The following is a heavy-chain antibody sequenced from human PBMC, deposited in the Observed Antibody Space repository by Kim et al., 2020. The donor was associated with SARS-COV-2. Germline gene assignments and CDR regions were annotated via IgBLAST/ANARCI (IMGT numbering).Heavy chain of an antibody. Sequence: SGSTNDNPSLKSRVTISVDTSKNQFSLKLSSVTAADTAVYYCARGGLVGQWGQGTLVTVSS. V-gene: IGHV4-59*09. CDR3: ARGGLVGQ. D-gene: IGHD1-26*01. CDR2: SGST. J-gene: IGHJ4*02.